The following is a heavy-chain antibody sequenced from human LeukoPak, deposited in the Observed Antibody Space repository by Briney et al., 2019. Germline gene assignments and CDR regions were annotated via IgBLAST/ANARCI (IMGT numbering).Heavy chain of an antibody. CDR3: AKNWGATIYYAFDI. CDR1: GFTFSSYA. D-gene: IGHD5-12*01. J-gene: IGHJ3*02. V-gene: IGHV3-23*01. Sequence: GRSLRLSCAASGFTFSSYAMSWVRQAPGKGLEWVSAISGSGGYTYYADSVKGRFTISRDNSKNTLYLQMNSLRAEDTAVYYCAKNWGATIYYAFDIWGQGTMVTVSS. CDR2: ISGSGGYT.